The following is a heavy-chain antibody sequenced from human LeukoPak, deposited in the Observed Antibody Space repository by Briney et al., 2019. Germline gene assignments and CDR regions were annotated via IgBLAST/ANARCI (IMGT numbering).Heavy chain of an antibody. CDR3: AKDSAYSGGPFAGGFDH. CDR1: GFTFSSYA. D-gene: IGHD5-18*01. CDR2: ISYDGSNK. Sequence: GGSLRLSCAASGFTFSSYALHWVRQAPGKGLEWVALISYDGSNKHYADSVKGRFTISRDNSKNTLYLQMNSLRAEDTAVYYCAKDSAYSGGPFAGGFDHWGQGTLVTVSA. V-gene: IGHV3-30-3*01. J-gene: IGHJ4*02.